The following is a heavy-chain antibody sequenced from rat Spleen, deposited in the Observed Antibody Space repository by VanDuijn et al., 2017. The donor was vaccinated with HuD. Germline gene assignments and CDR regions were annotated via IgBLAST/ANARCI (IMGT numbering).Heavy chain of an antibody. D-gene: IGHD1-4*01. J-gene: IGHJ3*01. V-gene: IGHV5-19*01. Sequence: EVQLGESGGGLVQPGWSLKLSCAASGFSFENYGMHWIRQAPTKGLEWVTYISPSGDNTFYRDSVKGRFSISRDNAKSILYLQMDSLRSEDMATYYCARVGTRVSRFAYWGQGTLVTVSS. CDR1: GFSFENYG. CDR2: ISPSGDNT. CDR3: ARVGTRVSRFAY.